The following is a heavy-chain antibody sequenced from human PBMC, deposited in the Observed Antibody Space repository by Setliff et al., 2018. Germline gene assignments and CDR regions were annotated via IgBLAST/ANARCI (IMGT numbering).Heavy chain of an antibody. J-gene: IGHJ1*01. CDR2: SNHGGST. D-gene: IGHD3-10*01. Sequence: PSETLSLTCSVYGESFSNNYWSWIRQSPGRGLEWIGESNHGGSTSYHPSLKSRLTMSVDTSKNQFSLKLTSVTAADTAVYFCARVDFTMIQGVIGHWGQGTPVTVSS. CDR1: GESFSNNY. V-gene: IGHV4-34*01. CDR3: ARVDFTMIQGVIGH.